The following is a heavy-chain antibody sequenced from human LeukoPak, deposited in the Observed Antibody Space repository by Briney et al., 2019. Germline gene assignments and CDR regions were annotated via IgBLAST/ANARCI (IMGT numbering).Heavy chain of an antibody. CDR3: ASSLSGYYYYGMDV. Sequence: GGSLRLSCAASGFTFSNYAMSWVRQAPGKGLEWVSGISGSGTSTYYADSVKGRFTISRDNSKNTLYLQMNSLRAEDTAVYYCASSLSGYYYYGMDVWGQGTTVTVSS. J-gene: IGHJ6*02. CDR1: GFTFSNYA. CDR2: ISGSGTST. D-gene: IGHD3-16*02. V-gene: IGHV3-23*01.